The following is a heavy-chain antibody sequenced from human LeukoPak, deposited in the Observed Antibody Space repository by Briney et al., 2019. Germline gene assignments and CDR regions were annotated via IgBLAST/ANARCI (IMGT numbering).Heavy chain of an antibody. V-gene: IGHV1-69*04. CDR3: ARDSGYVDY. D-gene: IGHD1-26*01. CDR1: GGTFSSYA. J-gene: IGHJ4*02. Sequence: GASVKVSCKASGGTFSSYAISWVRQAPGQGLEWMGRIIPILGIANYAQKFQGRVTITADKSTSTAYMELSSLRFEDTAVYYCARDSGYVDYWGQGTLVTVSS. CDR2: IIPILGIA.